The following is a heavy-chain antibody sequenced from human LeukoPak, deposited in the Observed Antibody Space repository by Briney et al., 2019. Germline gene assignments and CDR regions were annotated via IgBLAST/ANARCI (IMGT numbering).Heavy chain of an antibody. CDR3: ATLLGETYFFGF. V-gene: IGHV1-24*01. CDR2: FDPEDGET. CDR1: GTYSLNELS. J-gene: IGHJ4*02. D-gene: IGHD1-26*01. Sequence: ASVKVSCKVSGTYSLNELSMHWVRQAPGKGLEWMGGFDPEDGETIYAQSFKGRVTVTEDTSTDTVYMDLSSLRSEDTAVYYCATLLGETYFFGFWGQGTLVTVSS.